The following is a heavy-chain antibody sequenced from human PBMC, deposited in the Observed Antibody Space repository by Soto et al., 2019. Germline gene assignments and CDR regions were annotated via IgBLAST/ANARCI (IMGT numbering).Heavy chain of an antibody. Sequence: ESGGGLIQPGGSLRLSCAASGFTVSSNYMSWVRQAPGKGLEWVSVIYSGGSTYYADSVKGRFTISRDNSKNTLYLQMNSLRAEDTAVYYCARMPPSYYYYYGMDVWGQGTTVTVSS. J-gene: IGHJ6*02. CDR3: ARMPPSYYYYYGMDV. CDR1: GFTVSSNY. D-gene: IGHD2-2*01. V-gene: IGHV3-53*01. CDR2: IYSGGST.